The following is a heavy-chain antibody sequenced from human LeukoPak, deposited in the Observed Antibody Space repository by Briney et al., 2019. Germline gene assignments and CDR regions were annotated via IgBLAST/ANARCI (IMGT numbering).Heavy chain of an antibody. CDR2: ISYDGSNK. Sequence: GRSLRLSCAASRFTFSNYIIHWVRQAPGKGLEWVAVISYDGSNKYYADSVKGRFTISRDNSKNTLCLQMNSLRAEDTALYYCARDSSSWAYLDYWGQGTLVTVSS. V-gene: IGHV3-30-3*01. CDR1: RFTFSNYI. CDR3: ARDSSSWAYLDY. D-gene: IGHD6-13*01. J-gene: IGHJ4*02.